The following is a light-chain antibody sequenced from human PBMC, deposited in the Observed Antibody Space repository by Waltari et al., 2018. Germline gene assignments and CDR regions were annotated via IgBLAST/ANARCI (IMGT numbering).Light chain of an antibody. J-gene: IGKJ2*01. Sequence: DAILTQSPLSLPVSLGQPAYIACRSSQSLVFSDGDTYLNWFHQRPGQSPRRLIYKVSNRDSGVPDRFSGSESGSVFTLEISGVEAEDVGLYFCMQGTHWPYTFGQGTKLEI. CDR2: KVS. CDR3: MQGTHWPYT. V-gene: IGKV2-30*01. CDR1: QSLVFSDGDTY.